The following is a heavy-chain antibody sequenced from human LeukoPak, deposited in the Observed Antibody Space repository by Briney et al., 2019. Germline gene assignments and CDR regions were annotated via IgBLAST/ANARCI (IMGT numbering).Heavy chain of an antibody. CDR2: IYHNGAT. V-gene: IGHV4-38-2*02. Sequence: PSETLSLTCTVSGDSVSSTFYWGWIRQSPGKGLEWIGSIYHNGATFYNPSLKSRVTISIDTSKNHFSVKLSSVTAADTAAYYCARGDDYTDFRWFDPWGQGTLVMVSS. CDR3: ARGDDYTDFRWFDP. D-gene: IGHD4-17*01. J-gene: IGHJ5*02. CDR1: GDSVSSTFY.